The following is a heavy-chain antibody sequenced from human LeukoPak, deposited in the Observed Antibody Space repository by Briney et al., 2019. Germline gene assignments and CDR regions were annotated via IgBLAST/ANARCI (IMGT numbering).Heavy chain of an antibody. CDR3: ARGRGRITIFGVPEYYYYGMDV. Sequence: SSETLSLTCAVYGGSFSGYYWSWIRQPPGKGLEWIGEINHSGSTNYNPSLKSRVTISVDTSKNQFSLKLSSVTAADTAVYYCARGRGRITIFGVPEYYYYGMDVWGQGTTVTVSS. J-gene: IGHJ6*02. CDR1: GGSFSGYY. D-gene: IGHD3-3*01. CDR2: INHSGST. V-gene: IGHV4-34*01.